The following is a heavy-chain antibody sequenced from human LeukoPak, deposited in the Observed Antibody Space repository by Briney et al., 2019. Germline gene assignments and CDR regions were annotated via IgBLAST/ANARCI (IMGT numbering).Heavy chain of an antibody. Sequence: GKSLRLSCAASGFTFSNYAMNWVRQAPGKGLEWVSAISGSVTTTYYADSVKGRFTISRDNSKNTLYLQMNSLRAEDTAIYYCAKLGGYSSTSSDHWGQGSLVTVSS. V-gene: IGHV3-23*01. CDR3: AKLGGYSSTSSDH. D-gene: IGHD6-19*01. CDR1: GFTFSNYA. J-gene: IGHJ4*02. CDR2: ISGSVTTT.